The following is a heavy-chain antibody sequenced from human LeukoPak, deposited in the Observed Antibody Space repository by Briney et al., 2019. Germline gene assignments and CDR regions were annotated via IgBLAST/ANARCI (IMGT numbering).Heavy chain of an antibody. CDR3: ARDDTHYYDILTGYYKY. V-gene: IGHV3-11*04. CDR2: ISRIGRTI. CDR1: AFTFSDYY. D-gene: IGHD3-9*01. Sequence: PGESLRLSCAASAFTFSDYYMSWIRQAPGKWLEWVSYISRIGRTIYYADSVKGRFTISRDNAKNSLYLQMNSLRAEDTAVYYCARDDTHYYDILTGYYKYWGQGALVTVSS. J-gene: IGHJ4*02.